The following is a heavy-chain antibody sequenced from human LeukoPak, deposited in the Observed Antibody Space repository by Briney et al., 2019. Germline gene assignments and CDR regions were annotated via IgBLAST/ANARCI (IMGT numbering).Heavy chain of an antibody. CDR1: GFTFSSYA. CDR3: AKVLFYHDSSGYYPFDY. D-gene: IGHD3-22*01. CDR2: ISGSGGST. Sequence: GGSLRLSCAASGFTFSSYAMSWARQAPGKGLEWVSAISGSGGSTYYADSVTGRFTISRDNSKNTLYLQMNSLRAEDTAVYYCAKVLFYHDSSGYYPFDYWGQETLVTVSS. V-gene: IGHV3-23*01. J-gene: IGHJ4*02.